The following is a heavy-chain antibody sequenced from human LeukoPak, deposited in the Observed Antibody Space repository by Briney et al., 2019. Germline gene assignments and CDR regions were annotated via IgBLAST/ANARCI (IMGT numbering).Heavy chain of an antibody. CDR1: GFTFSSYA. D-gene: IGHD3-22*01. CDR3: ATSMYYDSSGYQSVDAFDI. V-gene: IGHV3-23*01. J-gene: IGHJ3*02. Sequence: PGGSLRLSCAASGFTFSSYAMSWVRQAPGKGLEWVSAISGSGGSTYYADSVKGRFTISRDNSKNTLYLQMSSLRAEDTAVYYCATSMYYDSSGYQSVDAFDIWGQGTMVTVSS. CDR2: ISGSGGST.